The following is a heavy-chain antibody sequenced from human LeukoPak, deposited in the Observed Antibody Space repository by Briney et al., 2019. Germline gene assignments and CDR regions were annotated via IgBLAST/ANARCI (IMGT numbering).Heavy chain of an antibody. J-gene: IGHJ5*02. V-gene: IGHV4-34*01. D-gene: IGHD3-3*01. CDR1: GGSFSGYY. CDR3: ARAPGLRFLEWLTNWFDP. Sequence: SETLSLTCAVYGGSFSGYYWSWIRQPPGKGLEWIGEINHSGSTNYNPSLKSRVTVSVDTSKNQFSLKLSSVTAADTAVYYCARAPGLRFLEWLTNWFDPWGQGTLVTVSS. CDR2: INHSGST.